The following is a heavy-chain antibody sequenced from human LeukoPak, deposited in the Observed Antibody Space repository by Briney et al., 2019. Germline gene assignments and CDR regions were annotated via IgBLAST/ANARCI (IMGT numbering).Heavy chain of an antibody. CDR1: GFTFSSYS. CDR2: ISSSSSYI. V-gene: IGHV3-21*01. J-gene: IGHJ4*02. CDR3: ARGRVATIFDY. D-gene: IGHD5-12*01. Sequence: GSLRLSCAASGFTFSSYSMNWVRQAPGKGLEWVSSISSSSSYIYYADSVKGRFTISRDNAKNSLYPQMNSLRAEDTAVYYCARGRVATIFDYWGQGILVTVSS.